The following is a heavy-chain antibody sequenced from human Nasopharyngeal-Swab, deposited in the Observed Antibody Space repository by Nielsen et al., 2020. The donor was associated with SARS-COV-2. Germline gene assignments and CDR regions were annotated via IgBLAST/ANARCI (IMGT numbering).Heavy chain of an antibody. D-gene: IGHD3-22*01. CDR2: INPSGGST. V-gene: IGHV1-46*01. J-gene: IGHJ6*03. Sequence: ASVKVSCKASGYTFTPSYMHWVRQAPGQGLEWMGIINPSGGSTNYAQKFQGRVTMTRDTSTSTVYMELSSLRSEDTAVYYCARHSSLLMDVWGKGTTVTVSS. CDR3: ARHSSLLMDV. CDR1: GYTFTPSY.